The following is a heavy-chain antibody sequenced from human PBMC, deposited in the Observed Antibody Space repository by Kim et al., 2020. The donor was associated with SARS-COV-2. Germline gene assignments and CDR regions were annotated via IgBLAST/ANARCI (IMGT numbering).Heavy chain of an antibody. D-gene: IGHD3-9*01. CDR2: IYGSGNT. CDR3: ARAEVVLTGSYDMDV. J-gene: IGHJ6*02. V-gene: IGHV4-61*02. CDR1: GGSIRSGGYY. Sequence: SETLSLTCSVSGGSIRSGGYYWSWIRQPAGKGLEWIGRIYGSGNTNYKPSHKSRVTMSIDTSKNQFSLKLNSVTAADTAVYYCARAEVVLTGSYDMDVWGQGTRVTVSS.